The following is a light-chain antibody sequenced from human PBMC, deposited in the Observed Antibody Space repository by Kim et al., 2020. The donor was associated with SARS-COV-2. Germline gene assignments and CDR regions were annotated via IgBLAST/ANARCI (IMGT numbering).Light chain of an antibody. V-gene: IGLV2-8*01. CDR2: EVS. Sequence: SVTISCTGTTSDVGGYNCVSWYQQHPGKAPKLMIYEVSKRPSGVPNRFSGSKSGNAASLTVSGLQAEDEADYYCSSYAGSNNFDVVFGGGTQLTVL. J-gene: IGLJ2*01. CDR1: TSDVGGYNC. CDR3: SSYAGSNNFDVV.